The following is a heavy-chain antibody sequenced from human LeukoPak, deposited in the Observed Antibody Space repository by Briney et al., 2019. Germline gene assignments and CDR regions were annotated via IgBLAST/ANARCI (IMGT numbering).Heavy chain of an antibody. V-gene: IGHV4-31*03. D-gene: IGHD2-15*01. J-gene: IGHJ4*02. CDR3: ARGYHCSGGSCCYFDY. Sequence: SETLSLTCTVSGGSISSGGYYWSWIRQHPGKGLEWIGYIYYSGSTYYNPSLKSRVTISVDASKNQFSLKLSSVTAADTAVYYCARGYHCSGGSCCYFDYWGQGTLDTVSS. CDR1: GGSISSGGYY. CDR2: IYYSGST.